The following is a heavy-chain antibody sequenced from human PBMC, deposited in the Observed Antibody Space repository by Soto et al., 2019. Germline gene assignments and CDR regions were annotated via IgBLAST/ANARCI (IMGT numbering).Heavy chain of an antibody. CDR3: ARGGGSKVVTLDYYFDY. Sequence: QLQLQESGSGLVKPAQTLSLTCAVSGGSISSGGYSWSWIRQPPGKGLEGIGYIYHSGSTYYNPCLNSRVTISVDRSKNQFSLKLSSVTAADTAVYYCARGGGSKVVTLDYYFDYWGQGTLVTVSS. CDR1: GGSISSGGYS. D-gene: IGHD2-21*02. CDR2: IYHSGST. J-gene: IGHJ4*02. V-gene: IGHV4-30-2*01.